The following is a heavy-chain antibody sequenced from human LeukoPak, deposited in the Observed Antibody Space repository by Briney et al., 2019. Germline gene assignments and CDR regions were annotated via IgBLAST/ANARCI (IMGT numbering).Heavy chain of an antibody. V-gene: IGHV3-23*01. CDR2: ISGSGGST. J-gene: IGHJ4*02. CDR1: GFTFSSYS. Sequence: GGSLRLSCAASGFTFSSYSMNWVRQAPGKGLEWVSAISGSGGSTYYADSVKGRFTISRDNSKNTLCLQMNRLRAEDTAVYYCAKVPLIAAPKHFDYWGQGTLVTVSS. D-gene: IGHD6-13*01. CDR3: AKVPLIAAPKHFDY.